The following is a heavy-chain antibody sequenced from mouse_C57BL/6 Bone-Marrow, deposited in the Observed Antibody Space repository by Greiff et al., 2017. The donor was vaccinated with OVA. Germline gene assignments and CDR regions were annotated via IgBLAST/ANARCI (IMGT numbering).Heavy chain of an antibody. Sequence: EVQGVESGAELVRPGASVKLSCTASGFNIKDDYMHWVKQRPEQGLEWIGWIDPENGDTEYASKFQGKATITADTSSNTAYLQLSSLTSEDTAVYYCTTGDYDAWFAYWGQGTLVTVSA. CDR3: TTGDYDAWFAY. V-gene: IGHV14-4*01. CDR2: IDPENGDT. J-gene: IGHJ3*01. CDR1: GFNIKDDY. D-gene: IGHD2-4*01.